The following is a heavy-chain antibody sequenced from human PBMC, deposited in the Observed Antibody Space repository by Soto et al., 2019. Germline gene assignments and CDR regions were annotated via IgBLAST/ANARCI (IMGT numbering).Heavy chain of an antibody. CDR2: ITDSGGTI. CDR1: GFTFTSFA. J-gene: IGHJ4*02. D-gene: IGHD2-15*01. Sequence: GGSLRLSCAASGFTFTSFAMSWVRQAPGKGLEWVSLITDSGGTIYYADSVKGRFIIARDNTKNTLYLQMKSVRAEDVDVYDCAKGYAYFDYWGQGTLVTVSS. CDR3: AKGYAYFDY. V-gene: IGHV3-23*01.